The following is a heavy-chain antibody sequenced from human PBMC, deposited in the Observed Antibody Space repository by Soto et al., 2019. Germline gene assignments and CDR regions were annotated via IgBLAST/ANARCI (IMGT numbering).Heavy chain of an antibody. CDR2: IFYSGTA. CDR3: ARTDYGTAYFDP. V-gene: IGHV4-30-4*01. J-gene: IGHJ5*02. D-gene: IGHD3-10*01. CDR1: GDSISSGNHY. Sequence: LTCTVSGDSISSGNHYWSWIRQPPGKGLEWIGYIFYSGTAYYNPSLKSRLTISVDTSKNQFSLKLSSVTAADTAVYYCARTDYGTAYFDPWGQGSLVTVSS.